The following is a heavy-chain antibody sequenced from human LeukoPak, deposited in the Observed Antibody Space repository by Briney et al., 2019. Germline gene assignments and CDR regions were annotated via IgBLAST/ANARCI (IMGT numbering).Heavy chain of an antibody. V-gene: IGHV3-23*01. Sequence: GGSLRLSCAASGFTFSSYAMSWVRQAPGKGLEWVSVISGSGDSTYYADSVKGRFTISRDNSKNTLCLQMNSLRAEDTAVYYCAKNEFAVGATSFDYWGQGTLVTVSS. CDR2: ISGSGDST. CDR3: AKNEFAVGATSFDY. CDR1: GFTFSSYA. D-gene: IGHD1-26*01. J-gene: IGHJ4*02.